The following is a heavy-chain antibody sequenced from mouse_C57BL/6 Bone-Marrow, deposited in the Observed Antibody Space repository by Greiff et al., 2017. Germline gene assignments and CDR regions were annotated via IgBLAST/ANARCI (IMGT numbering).Heavy chain of an antibody. CDR3: ARGASSGRFDY. CDR1: GYTFTTYW. D-gene: IGHD3-2*02. V-gene: IGHV1-63*01. CDR2: IYPGGGYT. Sequence: VQRVESGAELVRPGTSVKMSCKASGYTFTTYWIGWAKQRPGHGLEWIGDIYPGGGYTNYNEKFKGKATLTADKSSSTAYMQFSSLTSEDSAIYYCARGASSGRFDYWGQGTTLTVSS. J-gene: IGHJ2*01.